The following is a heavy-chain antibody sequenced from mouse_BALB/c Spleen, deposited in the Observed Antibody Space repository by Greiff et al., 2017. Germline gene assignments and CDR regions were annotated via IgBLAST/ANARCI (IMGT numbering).Heavy chain of an antibody. CDR3: ARGPGTSSTWCDY. V-gene: IGHV2-6-7*01. D-gene: IGHD3-3*01. Sequence: VQLVESGPGLVAPSQSLSITCTVSGFSLTGYGVNWVRQPPGKGLEWLGMIWSDGSRDYNSALKSRLSISKENSKSQVFLTMNSLHTDDTARYSCARGPGTSSTWCDYWGQGTLVTVSA. CDR1: GFSLTGYG. J-gene: IGHJ3*01. CDR2: IWSDGSR.